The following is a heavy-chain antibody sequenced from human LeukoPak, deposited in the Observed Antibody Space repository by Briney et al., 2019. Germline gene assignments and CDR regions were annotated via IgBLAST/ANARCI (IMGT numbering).Heavy chain of an antibody. CDR3: ARESRAMAFDAFDI. CDR2: IYYSGST. D-gene: IGHD5-18*01. V-gene: IGHV4-31*03. J-gene: IGHJ3*02. CDR1: GGSISSGGYY. Sequence: SETLSLTCTVSGGSISSGGYYWSWIRQHPGKGLEWIGYIYYSGSTYYNPSLKSRVTISVDTSKNQFSLKLSSVTAADTAVYYCARESRAMAFDAFDIWGQGTMVTVSS.